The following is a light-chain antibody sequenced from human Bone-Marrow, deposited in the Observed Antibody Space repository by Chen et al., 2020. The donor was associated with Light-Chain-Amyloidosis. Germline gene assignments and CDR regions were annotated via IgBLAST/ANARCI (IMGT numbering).Light chain of an antibody. J-gene: IGLJ1*01. CDR1: SSNIGINY. V-gene: IGLV1-47*01. CDR3: AAWDGSLSGYV. Sequence: QPVLTQPPSASGTPGQRCSISCSGASSNIGINYVYCYQHFPGASPNLLLHRNNQRPSGVPDRFSASKSGTSAFLAISGLRYEDEADYYCAAWDGSLSGYVFGTGTKVIVL. CDR2: RNN.